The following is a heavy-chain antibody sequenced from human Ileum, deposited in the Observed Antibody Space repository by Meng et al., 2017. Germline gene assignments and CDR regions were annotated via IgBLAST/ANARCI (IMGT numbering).Heavy chain of an antibody. CDR1: GDSISSSNW. CDR3: ATNKNKKIDY. Sequence: QVELQGPGPGLVEPSGTLSLTCVVSGDSISSSNWWNWVRQPPGKGLEWIGEIFHTGSTNYNPSLKSRVTISADKSKNQFSLNLSSVTAADTAVYYCATNKNKKIDYWGQGTLVTVSS. V-gene: IGHV4-4*02. CDR2: IFHTGST. D-gene: IGHD2/OR15-2a*01. J-gene: IGHJ4*02.